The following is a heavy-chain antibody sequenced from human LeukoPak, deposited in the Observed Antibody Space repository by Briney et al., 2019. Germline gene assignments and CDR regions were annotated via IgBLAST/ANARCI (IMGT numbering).Heavy chain of an antibody. CDR1: GFTFSSYS. CDR2: ISSSSSYI. Sequence: GGSLRLSCAASGFTFSSYSMNWVRQAPGKGLEWVSSISSSSSYISYADSVKGRFTISRDNAKNSLYLQMNSLRAEDTAVYYCARGTAPEYYYDSSGSAMPFDYWGQGTLVTVSS. CDR3: ARGTAPEYYYDSSGSAMPFDY. V-gene: IGHV3-21*01. J-gene: IGHJ4*02. D-gene: IGHD3-22*01.